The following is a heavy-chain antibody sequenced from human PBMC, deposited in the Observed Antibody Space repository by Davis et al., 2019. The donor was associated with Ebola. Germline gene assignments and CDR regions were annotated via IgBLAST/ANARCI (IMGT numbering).Heavy chain of an antibody. CDR1: GYTFTSYA. Sequence: AASVKDICKASGYTFTSYAMHWVRQAPGQRLEWMGWINAGNGNTKYSQKFQGRVTITRDTSASTAYMELSSLRSEDTAVYYCARGANTAMVGDWGQGTLVTVSS. V-gene: IGHV1-3*01. D-gene: IGHD5-18*01. CDR3: ARGANTAMVGD. J-gene: IGHJ4*02. CDR2: INAGNGNT.